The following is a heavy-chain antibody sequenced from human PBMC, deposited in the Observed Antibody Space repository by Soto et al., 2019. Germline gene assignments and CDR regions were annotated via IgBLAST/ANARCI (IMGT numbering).Heavy chain of an antibody. V-gene: IGHV3-30-3*01. CDR3: AREPNHSGSYDL. Sequence: GGSLRLSCAASGFSFSSHIIHWVRQVPGKGLEWVALKSYTGSNNHYAASVKGRFTVSGDSSQNTSYLQMNSLRTEDTAVYYCAREPNHSGSYDLWGRGTLVTVSS. J-gene: IGHJ2*01. D-gene: IGHD1-26*01. CDR2: KSYTGSNN. CDR1: GFSFSSHI.